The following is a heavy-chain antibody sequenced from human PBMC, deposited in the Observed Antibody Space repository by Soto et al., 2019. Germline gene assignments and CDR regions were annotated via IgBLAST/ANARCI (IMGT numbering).Heavy chain of an antibody. V-gene: IGHV4-31*03. D-gene: IGHD2-8*02. Sequence: PSDTLSLTCTVFGGSLSSGNYYWSWIRQHPGKGLEWIGSIYYSGSTNYNPSLKSRVAMSVDTSKNQFSLRLSSVTAADTALYYCARDTEFTDTYDYWGQVTLVTVSS. CDR1: GGSLSSGNYY. J-gene: IGHJ4*02. CDR2: IYYSGST. CDR3: ARDTEFTDTYDY.